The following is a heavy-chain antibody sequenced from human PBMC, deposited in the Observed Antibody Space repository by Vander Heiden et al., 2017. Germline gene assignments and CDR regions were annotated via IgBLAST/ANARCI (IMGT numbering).Heavy chain of an antibody. Sequence: EVQRLESGGGLLQPGGSLRLSCAASGFTFSSYAMSWVRQAPGKGLEWVSAISGSGGSTYYADSVKGRFTISRDNSKNTLYLQMNSLRAEDTAVYYCAKSGSSSWIWGGYYFDYWGQGTLVNVS. CDR3: AKSGSSSWIWGGYYFDY. D-gene: IGHD6-13*01. CDR1: GFTFSSYA. V-gene: IGHV3-23*01. J-gene: IGHJ4*02. CDR2: ISGSGGST.